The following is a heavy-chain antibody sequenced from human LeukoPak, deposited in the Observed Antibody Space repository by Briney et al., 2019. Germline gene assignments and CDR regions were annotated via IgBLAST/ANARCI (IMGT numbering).Heavy chain of an antibody. D-gene: IGHD6-13*01. CDR2: INTNTGNP. V-gene: IGHV7-4-1*02. Sequence: ASVKVSCKASGYTFTSYAMHWVRQAPGQGLEWMGWINTNTGNPTYAQGFTGRFVFSLDTSVSTAYLQITSLKAEDTAVYYCARVYRSSWYPMDYWGQGTLVTVSS. CDR1: GYTFTSYA. CDR3: ARVYRSSWYPMDY. J-gene: IGHJ4*02.